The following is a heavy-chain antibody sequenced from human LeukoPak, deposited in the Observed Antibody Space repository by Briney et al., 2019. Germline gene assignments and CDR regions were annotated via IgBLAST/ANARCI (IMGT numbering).Heavy chain of an antibody. V-gene: IGHV3-7*01. CDR1: GFTFSSYW. CDR3: ARVGSGWSLDY. J-gene: IGHJ4*02. Sequence: GGSLRLSCVASGFTFSSYWMSWVRQAPGKGLEWVANIKQDGSEKYYVDYVKGRFTISRDNAKNSLYLQMNSLRGEDTAVYYCARVGSGWSLDYWGQGTLVTVSS. D-gene: IGHD6-19*01. CDR2: IKQDGSEK.